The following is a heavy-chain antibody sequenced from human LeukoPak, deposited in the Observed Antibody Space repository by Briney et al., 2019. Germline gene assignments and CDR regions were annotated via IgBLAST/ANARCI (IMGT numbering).Heavy chain of an antibody. J-gene: IGHJ6*03. D-gene: IGHD6-13*01. CDR1: GGSISSYY. CDR2: IYTSGST. V-gene: IGHV4-4*09. CDR3: ARLGSSSWYVYYYYYMDV. Sequence: PSETLSLTCTVSGGSISSYYWSWIRQPPGKGLEWIGYIYTSGSTNYNPSLKSRVTISVDTSKNQFSLKLSSVTAADTAVYYCARLGSSSWYVYYYYYMDVWGKGNTVTVSS.